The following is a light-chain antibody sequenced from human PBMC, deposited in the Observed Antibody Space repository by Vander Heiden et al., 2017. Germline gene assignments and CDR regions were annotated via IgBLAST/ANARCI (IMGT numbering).Light chain of an antibody. J-gene: IGKJ2*01. CDR1: QSHNRH. CDR3: QQYEQWPYT. V-gene: IGKV3-15*01. CDR2: GAS. Sequence: EIVMRQSPATLSLPPRVRAIVSCTASQSHNRHLAWYQQKPDQAPRLLIYGASTRATGIPVRFSGSGSGTEFTLTISSLQSEDFAVYYCQQYEQWPYTFGQGTKLEI.